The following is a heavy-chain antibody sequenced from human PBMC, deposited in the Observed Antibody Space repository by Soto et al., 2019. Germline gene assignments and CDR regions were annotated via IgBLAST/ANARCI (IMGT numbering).Heavy chain of an antibody. CDR1: GCTFNSYT. CDR3: ARDCSGGSCYPGMDV. CDR2: ISSSGYI. D-gene: IGHD2-15*01. Sequence: GGSLRLSCASSGCTFNSYTINWVRQAPGKRLEWLSSISSSGYIFSTDSVRGRFTISRDNAKNSVYLQINSLRAEDTAVYFCARDCSGGSCYPGMDVWGQGTTVTVSS. V-gene: IGHV3-21*01. J-gene: IGHJ6*02.